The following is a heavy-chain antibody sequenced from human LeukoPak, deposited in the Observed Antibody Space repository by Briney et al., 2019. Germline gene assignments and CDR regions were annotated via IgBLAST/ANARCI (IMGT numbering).Heavy chain of an antibody. CDR2: IYYSGST. Sequence: SETLSLTCTVSGCSISSYYWSWIRQPPGKGLEWIGYIYYSGSTNYNPSLKSRVTISVDTSKNQFSLKLSSVTAADTAVYYCAREDDWNQLFDYWGQGTLVTVSS. CDR3: AREDDWNQLFDY. CDR1: GCSISSYY. J-gene: IGHJ4*02. D-gene: IGHD1-1*01. V-gene: IGHV4-59*01.